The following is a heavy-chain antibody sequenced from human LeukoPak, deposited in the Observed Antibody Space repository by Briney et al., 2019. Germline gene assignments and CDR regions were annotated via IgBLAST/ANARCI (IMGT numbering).Heavy chain of an antibody. CDR3: TKGSGFSYGSSRFDS. CDR1: GFSFGNYA. V-gene: IGHV3-23*01. D-gene: IGHD5-18*01. Sequence: GGSLRLSCAASGFSFGNYAMKWVRQAPGKGLEWVSSISADAGSTYYADPVRGRFTISRDNSKNTLNLQMNSLRAEDTAIYYCTKGSGFSYGSSRFDSWGQGTLVTVSS. J-gene: IGHJ4*02. CDR2: ISADAGST.